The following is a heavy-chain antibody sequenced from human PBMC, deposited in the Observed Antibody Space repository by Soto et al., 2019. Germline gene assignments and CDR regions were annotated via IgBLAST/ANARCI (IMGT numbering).Heavy chain of an antibody. CDR1: GYSFRNYW. CDR3: ARQQYDFWSGFYY. CDR2: VYPGDSDT. V-gene: IGHV5-51*01. Sequence: GESLKISCKASGYSFRNYWIGWVRQMPGKGLEWVGTVYPGDSDTRYSPSFEGQVTISADSSITTAYLQWSSLKASDTAMYYCARQQYDFWSGFYYWGQGTLVTVSS. J-gene: IGHJ4*02. D-gene: IGHD3-3*01.